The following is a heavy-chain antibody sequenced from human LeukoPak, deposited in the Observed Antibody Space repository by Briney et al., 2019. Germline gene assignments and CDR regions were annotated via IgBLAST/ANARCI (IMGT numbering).Heavy chain of an antibody. V-gene: IGHV3-23*01. D-gene: IGHD2-15*01. CDR3: ARACSGGSCYLAAFDM. CDR1: GFTFRSYA. J-gene: IGHJ3*02. Sequence: GGSLRLSCAAAGFTFRSYAMSWVRQAPVKGLEWVSAISDDGGSTYYADSVKGRFTISRDNSKNTLFLQMNSLRAEDTAVYYCARACSGGSCYLAAFDMWGRGTMVTVSS. CDR2: ISDDGGST.